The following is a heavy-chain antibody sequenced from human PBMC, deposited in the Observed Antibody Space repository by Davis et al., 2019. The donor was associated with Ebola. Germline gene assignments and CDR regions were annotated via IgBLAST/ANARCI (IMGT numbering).Heavy chain of an antibody. D-gene: IGHD4/OR15-4a*01. CDR1: GYTFTSYD. J-gene: IGHJ2*01. CDR3: AGPIEKRCSPGCFDL. CDR2: MNPDSGNT. V-gene: IGHV1-8*01. Sequence: AASVKVSCKASGYTFTSYDINWVRQATGQGLEWMGWMNPDSGNTGYASKFQGRVTMTRNNSITTAYMELSSLTSEDTAVYYCAGPIEKRCSPGCFDLWGRGTLVTVSS.